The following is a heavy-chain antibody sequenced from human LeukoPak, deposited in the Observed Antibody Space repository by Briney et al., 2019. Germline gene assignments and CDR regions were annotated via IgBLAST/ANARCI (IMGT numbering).Heavy chain of an antibody. J-gene: IGHJ3*01. V-gene: IGHV1-2*02. D-gene: IGHD1-1*01. CDR3: ARDPPGTTAFDL. CDR2: INPKSDGT. CDR1: GYIFTDYY. Sequence: ASVKVSCKASGYIFTDYYLHWVRQAPGQGLEWMGWINPKSDGTKYAQNFRGRVTMTWDTSISTAYMEVSSLTTDDTTMFYCARDPPGTTAFDLWGQGTMVTVSS.